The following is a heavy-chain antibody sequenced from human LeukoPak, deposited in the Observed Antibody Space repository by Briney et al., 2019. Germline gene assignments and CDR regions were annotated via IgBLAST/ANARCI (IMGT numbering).Heavy chain of an antibody. Sequence: SETLSLTCAVYGGSFSGYYWSWIRQPPGKGLEWIGEINHSGSTNCNPSLKSRVTISVDTSKNQFSLKLSSVTAADTAVYYCARGGFDWLLFYVLDKYNWFDPWGQGTLVTVSS. V-gene: IGHV4-34*01. CDR1: GGSFSGYY. J-gene: IGHJ5*02. D-gene: IGHD3-9*01. CDR2: INHSGST. CDR3: ARGGFDWLLFYVLDKYNWFDP.